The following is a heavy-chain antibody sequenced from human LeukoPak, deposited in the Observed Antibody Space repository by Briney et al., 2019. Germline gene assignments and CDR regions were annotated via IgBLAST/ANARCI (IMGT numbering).Heavy chain of an antibody. CDR1: GFTFSSYA. CDR2: ISYDGSNK. V-gene: IGHV3-30-3*01. D-gene: IGHD3-22*01. J-gene: IGHJ4*02. CDR3: ARLPTFYYDSSHYHYDY. Sequence: GGSLRLSCAASGFTFSSYAMHWVRQAPGKGLEWVAVISYDGSNKYYADSVKGRFTISRDNSKNTLYLQMNSLRAEDTAVYYCARLPTFYYDSSHYHYDYWGQGTLVTVSS.